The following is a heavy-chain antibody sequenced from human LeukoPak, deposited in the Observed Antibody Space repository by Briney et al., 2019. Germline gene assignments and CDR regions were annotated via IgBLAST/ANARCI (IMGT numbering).Heavy chain of an antibody. D-gene: IGHD3-3*01. CDR1: GVSFSGHY. V-gene: IGHV4-34*01. Sequence: TSETLSLTCAVYGVSFSGHYWSWIRQPPGKGLEWIGEINHSGSTNYNPSLKSRVTISVDTSKNQFSLKLSSVTAADTAVYYCARAPYYDFWSSYPTKLRANWFDPWGQGTLVTVSS. CDR2: INHSGST. CDR3: ARAPYYDFWSSYPTKLRANWFDP. J-gene: IGHJ5*02.